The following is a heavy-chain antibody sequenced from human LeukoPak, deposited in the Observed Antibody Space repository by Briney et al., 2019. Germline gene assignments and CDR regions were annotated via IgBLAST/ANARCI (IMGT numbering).Heavy chain of an antibody. Sequence: PSETLSLTCTVSGGSISSGSYYWSWIRQPAGKGLEWIGRIYSSGSTNYNPSLKSRVTISVDTSKNQFSLKLSSLTAADTAIYYCASSTPVLGVTTVRAFDIWGQGTMVTVSS. V-gene: IGHV4-61*02. D-gene: IGHD1-26*01. CDR3: ASSTPVLGVTTVRAFDI. J-gene: IGHJ3*02. CDR1: GGSISSGSYY. CDR2: IYSSGST.